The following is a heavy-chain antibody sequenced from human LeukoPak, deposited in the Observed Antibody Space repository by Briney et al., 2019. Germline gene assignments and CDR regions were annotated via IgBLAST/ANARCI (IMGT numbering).Heavy chain of an antibody. CDR1: GGSISSGDYY. D-gene: IGHD4-17*01. V-gene: IGHV4-30-4*01. Sequence: SETLSLTCTVSGGSISSGDYYWSWIRQPPGKGLEWIGYIYYSGSTYYNPSLKSRVTISVDTSKNQFSLKLSSVTAADTAVYYCARAEGPGYGDYGRVFDYWGQGTLVTVSS. CDR2: IYYSGST. CDR3: ARAEGPGYGDYGRVFDY. J-gene: IGHJ4*02.